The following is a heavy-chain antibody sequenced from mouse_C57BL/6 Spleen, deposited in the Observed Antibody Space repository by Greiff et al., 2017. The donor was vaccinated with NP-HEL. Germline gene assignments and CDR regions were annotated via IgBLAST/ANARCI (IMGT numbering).Heavy chain of an antibody. CDR1: GYAFSSSW. CDR2: IYPGDGDT. Sequence: VQLQQSGPELVKPGASVKISCKASGYAFSSSWMNWVKQRPGKGLEWIGRIYPGDGDTNYNGKFKGKATLTADKSSSTAYMQLSSLTSEDSAVYVCARGSSLDMDYWGQGTSVTVSS. D-gene: IGHD1-1*01. V-gene: IGHV1-82*01. J-gene: IGHJ4*01. CDR3: ARGSSLDMDY.